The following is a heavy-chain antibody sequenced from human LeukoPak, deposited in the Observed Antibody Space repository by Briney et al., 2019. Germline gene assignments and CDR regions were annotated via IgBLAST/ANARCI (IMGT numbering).Heavy chain of an antibody. CDR3: ARVTGYMIEDYFDY. CDR1: GGSISSYY. D-gene: IGHD3-22*01. V-gene: IGHV4-59*01. J-gene: IGHJ4*02. CDR2: IYYSGST. Sequence: SETLSLTCTVSGGSISSYYWNWIRQPPGKGLEWIGYIYYSGSTNYNPSLKSRVTISVETSKNQFSLKLSSVTAADTAVYYCARVTGYMIEDYFDYWGQGTLVTVSS.